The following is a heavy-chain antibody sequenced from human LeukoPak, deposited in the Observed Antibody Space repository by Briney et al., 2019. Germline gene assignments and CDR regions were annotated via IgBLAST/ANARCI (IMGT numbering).Heavy chain of an antibody. J-gene: IGHJ4*02. CDR2: IYSGGST. CDR3: ARGGSSSADN. D-gene: IGHD6-6*01. Sequence: GGSLRLSCAASGFTFSTYSMNWVRQAPGKGLEWVSVIYSGGSTYYADSVKGRFTISRDNSKNTLYLQMNSLRAEVTAVYYCARGGSSSADNWGQGTLVTVSS. CDR1: GFTFSTYS. V-gene: IGHV3-53*01.